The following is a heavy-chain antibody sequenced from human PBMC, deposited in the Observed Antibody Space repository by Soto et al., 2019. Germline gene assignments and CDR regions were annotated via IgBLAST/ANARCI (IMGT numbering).Heavy chain of an antibody. CDR3: ARLGGPKRHDYGDYAVLDRDYYYYMDV. V-gene: IGHV4-39*01. CDR1: GASISSSSYY. CDR2: IYYSGST. D-gene: IGHD4-17*01. J-gene: IGHJ6*03. Sequence: PSETLSLTCTVSGASISSSSYYWGWIRQPPGKGLERIGSIYYSGSTYYNPSLKSRVTISVDTSKNQFSLKLSSVTAADTAVYYCARLGGPKRHDYGDYAVLDRDYYYYMDVWGKGTTVT.